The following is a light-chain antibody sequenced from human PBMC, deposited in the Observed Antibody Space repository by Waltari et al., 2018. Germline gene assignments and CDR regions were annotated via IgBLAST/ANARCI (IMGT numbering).Light chain of an antibody. J-gene: IGKJ1*01. CDR1: KDISND. V-gene: IGKV1-6*01. Sequence: AIQMPQSRCSLSASVGDRVTITCRASKDISNDLGLYQQKPGKALKLLIYGAYSLQTVVPSRFSGSGAGTDITLTNNNLQPEDFATYYCLQDYTDAWTFGPGTKVEIK. CDR3: LQDYTDAWT. CDR2: GAY.